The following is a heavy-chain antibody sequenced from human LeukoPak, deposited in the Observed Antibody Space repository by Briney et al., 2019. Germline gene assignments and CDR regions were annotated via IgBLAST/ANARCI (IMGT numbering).Heavy chain of an antibody. CDR3: ARGGGRGYCSSTSCYVYNY. CDR2: IIPILGIA. D-gene: IGHD2-2*01. J-gene: IGHJ4*02. Sequence: EASVKVSCKASGGTFSSYAISWVRQAPGQGLEWTGRIIPILGIANYAQKFQGRVTITADKSTSTAYMELSSLRSEDTAVYYCARGGGRGYCSSTSCYVYNYWGQGTLVTVSS. CDR1: GGTFSSYA. V-gene: IGHV1-69*04.